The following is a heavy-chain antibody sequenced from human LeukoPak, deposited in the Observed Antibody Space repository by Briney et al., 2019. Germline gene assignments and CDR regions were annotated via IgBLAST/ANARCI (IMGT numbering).Heavy chain of an antibody. D-gene: IGHD3-10*01. J-gene: IGHJ3*02. CDR2: ISSNGGST. CDR1: GFTFSSYA. V-gene: IGHV3-64D*06. CDR3: VKGRMVWGVHDAFDI. Sequence: GGSLRLSCSASGFTFSSYAMHWVRQAPGKGLEYVSAISSNGGSTYYADSVKGRFTISRDNSKNTLYLQMSSLRAEDTAVYYCVKGRMVWGVHDAFDIWGQGTMVTVSS.